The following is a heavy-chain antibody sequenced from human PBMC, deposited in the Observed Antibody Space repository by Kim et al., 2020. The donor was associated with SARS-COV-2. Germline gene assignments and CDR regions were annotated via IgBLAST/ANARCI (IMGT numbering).Heavy chain of an antibody. D-gene: IGHD4-17*01. CDR2: IHYSGST. CDR1: GGPISSGAYY. Sequence: SETLSLTCTVSGGPISSGAYYWSWIRQHPGKGLEWIGYIHYSGSTYNGPPLKSRLTISADTPKNQFSLELSAVTAADTAVYYCARGVSVDYGDYLYFDSWGQGTLVTVSS. J-gene: IGHJ4*02. CDR3: ARGVSVDYGDYLYFDS. V-gene: IGHV4-31*03.